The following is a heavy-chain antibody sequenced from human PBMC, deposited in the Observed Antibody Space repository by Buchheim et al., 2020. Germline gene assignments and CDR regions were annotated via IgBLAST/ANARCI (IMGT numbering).Heavy chain of an antibody. CDR3: ARLIRGGYYYDSS. V-gene: IGHV3-74*01. J-gene: IGHJ4*02. CDR2: INSDGSIT. CDR1: DFTFSTNW. Sequence: EVQLVESGGGLVQPGGSLRLSCAASDFTFSTNWMYWVRQAPGKGLVWVSTINSDGSITNYADSVKGRFTISSDNAKKTMYLQMNSLRAEDTAVYFCARLIRGGYYYDSSWGQGTL. D-gene: IGHD3-22*01.